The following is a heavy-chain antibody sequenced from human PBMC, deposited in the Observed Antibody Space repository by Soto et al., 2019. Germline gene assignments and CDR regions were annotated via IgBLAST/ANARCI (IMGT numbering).Heavy chain of an antibody. CDR3: AHRTYCSGGSCYDY. Sequence: QITLKESGPTLVKPTQTLTLTCTFSGFSLSTSGVGVGWIRQPPGKALEWLAIIFWDDDKRYSPSLKSRLTSTKXTXINQVVLTMTNMDPVDTATYYCAHRTYCSGGSCYDYWGQGTLVTVSS. CDR1: GFSLSTSGVG. V-gene: IGHV2-5*02. CDR2: IFWDDDK. D-gene: IGHD2-15*01. J-gene: IGHJ4*02.